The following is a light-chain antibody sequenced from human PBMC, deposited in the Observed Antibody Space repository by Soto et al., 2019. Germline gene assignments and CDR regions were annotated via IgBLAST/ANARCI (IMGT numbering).Light chain of an antibody. CDR1: QSVSSY. V-gene: IGKV3-11*01. Sequence: EIVLTQSPVTLSLSPGERATLSCRASQSVSSYLAWYQQKPGQAPRLLIYDASNRATGIPARFSGSWSGTDFPLTISSLEPEDFAVYYCQQRSTWPRTFGQGTKLETK. CDR3: QQRSTWPRT. J-gene: IGKJ2*01. CDR2: DAS.